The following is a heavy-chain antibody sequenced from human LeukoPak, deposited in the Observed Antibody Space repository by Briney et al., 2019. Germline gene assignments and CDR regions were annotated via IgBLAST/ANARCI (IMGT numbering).Heavy chain of an antibody. CDR1: GGSISNSIYY. V-gene: IGHV4-39*07. J-gene: IGHJ4*02. Sequence: SETLSLTCTVSGGSISNSIYYWGWIRQPPGKGLEWIGSIYYSGSTYYNPSLKSRVTISVDTSKNQFSLKLSSVTAADTAVYYCARDMPFDYWGQGTLVTVSS. CDR3: ARDMPFDY. D-gene: IGHD2-2*01. CDR2: IYYSGST.